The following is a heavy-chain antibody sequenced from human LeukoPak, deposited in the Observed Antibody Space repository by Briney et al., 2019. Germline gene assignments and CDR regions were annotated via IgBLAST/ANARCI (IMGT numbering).Heavy chain of an antibody. D-gene: IGHD4-17*01. J-gene: IGHJ6*02. CDR3: ARDRLDCGDYYYYGMDV. Sequence: SETLSLTCTVSGGSISSGDYYWSWIRQPPGKGLEWIGYIYYSGSTYYNPSLKSRVTISVDTSKNQFSLKLSSVTAADTAVYYCARDRLDCGDYYYYGMDVWGQGTTVTVSS. CDR2: IYYSGST. CDR1: GGSISSGDYY. V-gene: IGHV4-30-4*01.